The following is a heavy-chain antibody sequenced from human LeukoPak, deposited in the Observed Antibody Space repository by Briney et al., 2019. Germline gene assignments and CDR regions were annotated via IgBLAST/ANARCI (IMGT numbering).Heavy chain of an antibody. CDR1: GLTFSGFE. CDR2: VRGDGSTK. D-gene: IGHD5-24*01. Sequence: GGSLRLSCVGSGLTFSGFEMNWVRQAPGKGLEWVSYVRGDGSTKTYADSVKGRFTISRDNAKNALYLQMNSLRAEDTAIYYCARRFRDWGQGTLVTVSS. J-gene: IGHJ4*02. CDR3: ARRFRD. V-gene: IGHV3-48*03.